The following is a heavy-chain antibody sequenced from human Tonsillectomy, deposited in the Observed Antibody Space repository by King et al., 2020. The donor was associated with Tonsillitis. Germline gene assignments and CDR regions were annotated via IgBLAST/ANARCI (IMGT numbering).Heavy chain of an antibody. Sequence: VQLVESGAEVKKPGSSVKVSCKTSGGTFSNYAISWVRQAPGQGLEWMGRIISILGITNYAQKFRGRATNAADKSTSTAYMELGSLRSEDTAVYYCARDAGYCSGGSCYGYYYYYMDVWGKGTTVTVSS. CDR2: IISILGIT. D-gene: IGHD2-15*01. CDR1: GGTFSNYA. J-gene: IGHJ6*03. V-gene: IGHV1-69*09. CDR3: ARDAGYCSGGSCYGYYYYYMDV.